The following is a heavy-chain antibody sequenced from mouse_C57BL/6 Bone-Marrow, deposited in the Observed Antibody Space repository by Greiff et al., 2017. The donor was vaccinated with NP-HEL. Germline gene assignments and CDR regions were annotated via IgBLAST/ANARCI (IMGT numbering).Heavy chain of an antibody. CDR1: GYTFTSYG. J-gene: IGHJ3*01. CDR2: IYPRSCNT. D-gene: IGHD1-1*01. V-gene: IGHV1-81*01. Sequence: QVTLKESGAELARPGASVKLSCKASGYTFTSYGISWVKQRTGQGLEWIGEIYPRSCNTYYNEKFKGKATLTADKSSSTAYMELRSLTSEDSAVYFCARQENGSSPAYWGQGTLVTVSA. CDR3: ARQENGSSPAY.